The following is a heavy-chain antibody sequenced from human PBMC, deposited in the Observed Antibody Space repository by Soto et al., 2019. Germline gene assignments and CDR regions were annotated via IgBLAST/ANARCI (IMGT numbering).Heavy chain of an antibody. Sequence: EVQLVESGGGLVQPGGSLRLSCTVSGFSFSSHSMHWIRQAPGKGLEWLAYISSSSDTIYYAESVRGRFTISRDNAKNSLYLQMNSLRAEDTAVYYCASWAGGNWLGPFDYWGQGTLVPVSS. D-gene: IGHD1-1*01. J-gene: IGHJ4*02. CDR1: GFSFSSHS. CDR2: ISSSSDTI. V-gene: IGHV3-48*01. CDR3: ASWAGGNWLGPFDY.